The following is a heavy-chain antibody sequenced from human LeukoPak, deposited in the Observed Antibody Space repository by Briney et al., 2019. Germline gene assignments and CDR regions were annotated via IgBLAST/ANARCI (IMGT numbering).Heavy chain of an antibody. D-gene: IGHD3-10*01. J-gene: IGHJ3*02. V-gene: IGHV3-33*01. CDR1: GFTFSSYG. Sequence: QPGGSLRLSCAASGFTFSSYGMHWVRQAPGKGLEWVAVIWYDGSNKYYADSVKGRFTISRYNSKNTLYLQMNSLRAEDTAVYYCASPMDYNAFDIWGQGTMVTVSS. CDR2: IWYDGSNK. CDR3: ASPMDYNAFDI.